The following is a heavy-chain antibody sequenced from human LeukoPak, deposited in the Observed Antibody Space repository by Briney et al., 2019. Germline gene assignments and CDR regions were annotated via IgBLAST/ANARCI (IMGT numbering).Heavy chain of an antibody. CDR2: IHSSGTT. V-gene: IGHV4-4*07. J-gene: IGHJ4*02. D-gene: IGHD2-2*01. CDR3: GRLNLPAVSGAFDY. CDR1: GGSISTYY. Sequence: PSETLSLTCTVSGGSISTYYWSWIRQPAGKGLEWIGRIHSSGTTHYNPSLRSRVTLSIDTSKNQFSLKLSSVTAADTAVYYCGRLNLPAVSGAFDYWGQGTQVTVSS.